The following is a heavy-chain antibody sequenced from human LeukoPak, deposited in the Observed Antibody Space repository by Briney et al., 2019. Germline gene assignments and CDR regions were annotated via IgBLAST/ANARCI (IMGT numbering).Heavy chain of an antibody. D-gene: IGHD3-3*01. Sequence: ASVKVSCKASGYTFTGYYMHWVRQAPGQGLEWMGWINPNSGGTNYAQKFQGRVTMTRDTSISTAYMELSRLRSDDTAVYYCARDPRGALRFLEWKYSLDYWGQGTLVTVSS. CDR3: ARDPRGALRFLEWKYSLDY. J-gene: IGHJ4*02. CDR1: GYTFTGYY. V-gene: IGHV1-2*02. CDR2: INPNSGGT.